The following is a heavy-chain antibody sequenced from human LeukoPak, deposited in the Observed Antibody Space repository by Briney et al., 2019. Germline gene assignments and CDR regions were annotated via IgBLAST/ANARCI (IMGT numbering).Heavy chain of an antibody. CDR1: GGSFSGHY. CDR3: VREGGTIFGVVIKRKGYFDY. D-gene: IGHD3-3*01. J-gene: IGHJ4*02. V-gene: IGHV4-34*01. CDR2: INHSGST. Sequence: KPSETLSLTCAVYGGSFSGHYWSWIRQPPGKGLEWIGEINHSGSTNYNPSLKSRVTISVDTSKNQFSLKLSSVTAADTAVYYCVREGGTIFGVVIKRKGYFDYWGQGTLVTVSS.